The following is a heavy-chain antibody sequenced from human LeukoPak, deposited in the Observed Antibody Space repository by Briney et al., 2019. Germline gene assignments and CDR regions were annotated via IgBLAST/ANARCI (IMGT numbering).Heavy chain of an antibody. CDR3: ARDLGTNNWNYGAFDI. CDR2: IYYSGST. V-gene: IGHV4-59*01. J-gene: IGHJ3*02. CDR1: GGSISNYY. D-gene: IGHD1-7*01. Sequence: SETLSLTCTVSGGSISNYYWSWIRQPPGKGLEWIGYIYYSGSTNYNPSLKSRVTISVDTSKNQFSLKLSSVTAADTAVYYCARDLGTNNWNYGAFDIWGQGTMVTVSS.